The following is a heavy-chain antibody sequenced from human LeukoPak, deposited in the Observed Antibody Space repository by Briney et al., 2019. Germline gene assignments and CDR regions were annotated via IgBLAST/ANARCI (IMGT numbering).Heavy chain of an antibody. CDR1: GFTFSSYA. Sequence: GGSLRLSCAASGFTFSSYAMTWVRQAPGGGLEWISAISGSTNTPYYADSVKGRFTISRDNSKNTLYLQMISLRADDTAVYYCAKSGEVLRTTYYGMGVWGQGTTVTVSS. CDR2: ISGSTNTP. CDR3: AKSGEVLRTTYYGMGV. D-gene: IGHD2/OR15-2a*01. J-gene: IGHJ6*02. V-gene: IGHV3-23*01.